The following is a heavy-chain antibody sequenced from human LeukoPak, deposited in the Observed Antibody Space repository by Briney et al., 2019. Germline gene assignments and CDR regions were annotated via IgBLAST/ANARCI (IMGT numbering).Heavy chain of an antibody. Sequence: GASVKVSCKASGGTLSSYAISWVRQAPGQGLEWMGGIIPIFGTANYAQKFQGRVTITTDESTSTAYMELSSLRSEDTAVYYCARDLRRSYCSSTSCPNDAFDIWGQGTMVTVSS. J-gene: IGHJ3*02. D-gene: IGHD2-2*01. CDR3: ARDLRRSYCSSTSCPNDAFDI. V-gene: IGHV1-69*05. CDR2: IIPIFGTA. CDR1: GGTLSSYA.